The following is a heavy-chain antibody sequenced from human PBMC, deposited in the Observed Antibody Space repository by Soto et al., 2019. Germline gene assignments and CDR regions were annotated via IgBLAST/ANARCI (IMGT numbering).Heavy chain of an antibody. CDR1: GFSVSSKE. CDR2: IYSCGNT. D-gene: IGHD3-10*01. CDR3: ARDRGNLGCFDY. Sequence: PGGSLRLSCADSGFSVSSKEVPWVCQAPGKGLEWVSVIYSCGNTYYADSVKGRFTVSRDNSKNTLYLQMNNLRAEDTAIYYCARDRGNLGCFDYWGQGTLVTVSS. J-gene: IGHJ4*02. V-gene: IGHV3-53*01.